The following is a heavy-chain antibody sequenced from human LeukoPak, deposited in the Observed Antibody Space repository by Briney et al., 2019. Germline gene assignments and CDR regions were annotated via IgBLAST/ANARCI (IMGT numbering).Heavy chain of an antibody. J-gene: IGHJ3*02. V-gene: IGHV4-30-2*01. D-gene: IGHD6-6*01. CDR1: GGSISSGGYY. Sequence: SQTLSLTCTVSGGSISSGGYYWSWIRQPPGKGLEWIGYIYHSGSTYYNPSLKSRVTISVDRSKNQFSLKLSSVTAADTAVYYCARDLLGRIAASPYAFDIWGQGTMVTVSS. CDR2: IYHSGST. CDR3: ARDLLGRIAASPYAFDI.